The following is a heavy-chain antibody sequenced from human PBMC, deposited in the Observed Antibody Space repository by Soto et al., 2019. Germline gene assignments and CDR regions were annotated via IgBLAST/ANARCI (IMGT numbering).Heavy chain of an antibody. V-gene: IGHV1-18*01. CDR3: ARIDSGGSYEGLYYYYYGMDV. D-gene: IGHD2-15*01. CDR2: ISAYNGNT. Sequence: GASVKVSCKASGYSFTSYGISWVRQAPGQGLEWMGWISAYNGNTNYAQKLQGRVTMTTDTSTSTAYMELRSLRSDDTAVYYCARIDSGGSYEGLYYYYYGMDVWGQGTTVTVSS. CDR1: GYSFTSYG. J-gene: IGHJ6*02.